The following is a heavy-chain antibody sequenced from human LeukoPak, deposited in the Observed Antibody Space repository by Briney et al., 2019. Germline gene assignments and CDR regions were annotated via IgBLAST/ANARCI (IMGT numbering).Heavy chain of an antibody. Sequence: ASVKVSCKASGYTFTSHGISWVRQAPGQGLEWMGWISAYNGNTNYAQKLQGRVTMTTDTSTSTAYMELRSLRSDDTAVYYCASWGWFGESFDYWGQGTLVTVSS. CDR3: ASWGWFGESFDY. CDR2: ISAYNGNT. CDR1: GYTFTSHG. V-gene: IGHV1-18*01. D-gene: IGHD3-10*01. J-gene: IGHJ4*02.